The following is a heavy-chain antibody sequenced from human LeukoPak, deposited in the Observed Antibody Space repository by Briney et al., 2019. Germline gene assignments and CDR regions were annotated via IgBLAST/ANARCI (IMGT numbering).Heavy chain of an antibody. J-gene: IGHJ4*02. CDR1: GYTFTDYY. V-gene: IGHV1-2*02. D-gene: IGHD2-21*01. CDR3: ARRVISSNASFDY. Sequence: ASVKVSCKASGYTFTDYYIHWVRQAPGQGLEYMGWINPSSGGTNYAQNFQGRVTMTRDTSISTVYMELSRLRSDDTAVYYCARRVISSNASFDYWGQGTLVTVSS. CDR2: INPSSGGT.